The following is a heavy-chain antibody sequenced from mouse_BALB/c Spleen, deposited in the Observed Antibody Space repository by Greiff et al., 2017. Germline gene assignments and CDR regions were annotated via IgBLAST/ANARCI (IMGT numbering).Heavy chain of an antibody. V-gene: IGHV5-17*02. CDR1: GFTFTSFG. CDR2: ISSGSSTI. D-gene: IGHD1-1*02. CDR3: AGWWSFYGMDY. J-gene: IGHJ4*01. Sequence: EVQLVESGRGLVQPGGSRKLSCAASGFTFTSFGMHWVRQPPEKGLEWVAYISSGSSTIYYADTVTGRFTISRDKPKNTLFLQMTSLRSEDTALYYYAGWWSFYGMDYWGQGTSVTVSA.